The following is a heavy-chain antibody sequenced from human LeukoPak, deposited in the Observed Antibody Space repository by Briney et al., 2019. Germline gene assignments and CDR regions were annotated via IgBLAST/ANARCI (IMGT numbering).Heavy chain of an antibody. D-gene: IGHD2-2*01. J-gene: IGHJ6*03. CDR1: GGSISTYY. V-gene: IGHV4-4*07. Sequence: SETLSLTCTVSGGSISTYYWSWIRQPAGKGLEWIGRIYTSGSTNYNPSLKSRVTMSLDTSKNQFSLKLSSVTAADTAVYYCARPLSRYCSSTSCPLFYYYYMDVWGKGTTVTVSS. CDR2: IYTSGST. CDR3: ARPLSRYCSSTSCPLFYYYYMDV.